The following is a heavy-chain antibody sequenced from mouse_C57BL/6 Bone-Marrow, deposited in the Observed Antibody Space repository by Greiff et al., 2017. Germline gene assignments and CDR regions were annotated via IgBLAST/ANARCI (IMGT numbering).Heavy chain of an antibody. Sequence: VQLQQPGAELVRPGTSVKLSCKASGYTFTSYWMHWVKQRPGQGLEWIGVIDPSDSDTNYNKKFKGKATLTVDTSSSTAYRQLSSLTSEVSAVSNSATTYWYFGVWGTGTTVTVSA. D-gene: IGHD1-1*01. CDR2: IDPSDSDT. V-gene: IGHV1-59*01. J-gene: IGHJ1*03. CDR3: ATTYWYFGV. CDR1: GYTFTSYW.